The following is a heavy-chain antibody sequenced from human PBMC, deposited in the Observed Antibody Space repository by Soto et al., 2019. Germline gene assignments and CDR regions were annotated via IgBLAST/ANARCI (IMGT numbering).Heavy chain of an antibody. D-gene: IGHD2-8*01. J-gene: IGHJ6*02. Sequence: GESLKISCKVSGYRFSSYWIAWVRQMPGKGLEWMGIIYPGDSDTRYSPSLQGQVTFSVDKSNNTAYLQWSSLKASDTAMYYCARQGSNGAYYYYGMDVWGQGTAVTVSS. CDR1: GYRFSSYW. CDR3: ARQGSNGAYYYYGMDV. CDR2: IYPGDSDT. V-gene: IGHV5-51*01.